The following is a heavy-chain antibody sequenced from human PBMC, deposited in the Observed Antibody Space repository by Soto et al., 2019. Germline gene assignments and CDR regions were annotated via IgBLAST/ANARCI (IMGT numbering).Heavy chain of an antibody. Sequence: PSETLSLTCTVSGGSISSSSYYWGWIRQPPGKGLEWIGSIYYSGSTYYNPSLKSRVTISVDTSKNQFSLKLSSVTAADTAVYYCARWGSGYDFDYWGQGTLVTVSS. CDR3: ARWGSGYDFDY. V-gene: IGHV4-39*01. CDR1: GGSISSSSYY. D-gene: IGHD5-12*01. J-gene: IGHJ4*02. CDR2: IYYSGST.